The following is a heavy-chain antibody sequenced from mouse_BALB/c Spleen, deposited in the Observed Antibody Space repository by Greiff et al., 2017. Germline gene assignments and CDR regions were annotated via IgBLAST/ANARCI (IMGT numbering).Heavy chain of an antibody. D-gene: IGHD1-1*01. CDR2: IDPANGNT. J-gene: IGHJ3*01. CDR3: ARRSHYYGSSYVPFAY. CDR1: GFNIKDTY. V-gene: IGHV14-3*02. Sequence: EVKLMESGAELVKPGASVKLSCTASGFNIKDTYMHWVKQRPEQGLEWIGRIDPANGNTKYDPKFQGKATITADTSSNTAYLQLSSLTSEDTAVYYCARRSHYYGSSYVPFAYWGQGTLVTVSA.